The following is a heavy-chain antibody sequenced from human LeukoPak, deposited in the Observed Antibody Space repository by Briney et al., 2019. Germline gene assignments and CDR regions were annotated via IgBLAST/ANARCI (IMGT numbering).Heavy chain of an antibody. CDR3: ARGNIAATGPTSYY. CDR2: ISSSGSAI. D-gene: IGHD6-13*01. J-gene: IGHJ4*02. Sequence: GGSLRLSCEASGFTFSSYEMHWVRQAPGKGLEWVSYISSSGSAIYYADSVKGRFTISRDNAKNSLFLQMNSLRAEDTAVYFCARGNIAATGPTSYYWGQGTLVTVSS. CDR1: GFTFSSYE. V-gene: IGHV3-48*03.